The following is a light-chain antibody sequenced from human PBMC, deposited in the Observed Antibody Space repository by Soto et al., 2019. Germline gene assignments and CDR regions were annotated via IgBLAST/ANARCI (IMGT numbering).Light chain of an antibody. CDR2: GVS. Sequence: QSVLTQPASVSGSPGQSITIYCTGTSGDVGGYKFVSWYQQHPGKAPKLMIYGVSDRPSGVSARFSGSKSGNTASLTISGLQAEDEADYYCSSFADTNNSVFGRGTKVTVL. J-gene: IGLJ1*01. CDR1: SGDVGGYKF. CDR3: SSFADTNNSV. V-gene: IGLV2-14*01.